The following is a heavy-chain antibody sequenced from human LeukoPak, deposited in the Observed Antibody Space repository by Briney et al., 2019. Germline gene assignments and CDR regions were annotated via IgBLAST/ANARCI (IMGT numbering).Heavy chain of an antibody. Sequence: GGSLRLSCAASGFTFSNAWMTWVRQAPGKGLEWVGRIKSGTDGGTIDYAAPVKGRFTISRDDSKNTLYLQMNSLRVEDTAVYYCAKDYVSGDGYWDFDYWGQGTLVTVSS. V-gene: IGHV3-15*01. CDR2: IKSGTDGGTI. J-gene: IGHJ4*02. CDR3: AKDYVSGDGYWDFDY. D-gene: IGHD5-24*01. CDR1: GFTFSNAW.